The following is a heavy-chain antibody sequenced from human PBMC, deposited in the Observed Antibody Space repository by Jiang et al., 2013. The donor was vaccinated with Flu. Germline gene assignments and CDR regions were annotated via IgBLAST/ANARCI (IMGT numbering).Heavy chain of an antibody. V-gene: IGHV4-61*01. CDR1: GGSVSSGSYY. Sequence: GLVKPSETLSLTCTVSGGSVSSGSYYWSWIRQPPGKGLEWIGYIYYSGSTNYNPSLKSRVSMSVDTSKNQFSLKLSSVTAADTAVYYCARVSGDYGPFKSYYYGMDVWGQGTTVTVSS. D-gene: IGHD4-17*01. CDR3: ARVSGDYGPFKSYYYGMDV. J-gene: IGHJ6*02. CDR2: IYYSGST.